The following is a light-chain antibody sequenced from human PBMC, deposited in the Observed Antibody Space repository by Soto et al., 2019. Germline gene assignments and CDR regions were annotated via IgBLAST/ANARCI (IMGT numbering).Light chain of an antibody. Sequence: ESVLTQSPDTLSLSPGERSTLSCMASQSVRNNYLAWYQQKPGQAPRLLIYDASNRATGIPARFSGSGSGTDFTLTISSLEPEDFAVYYCQQRSNWPPWTFGQGTKVDIK. CDR3: QQRSNWPPWT. CDR1: QSVRNNY. J-gene: IGKJ1*01. V-gene: IGKV3-11*01. CDR2: DAS.